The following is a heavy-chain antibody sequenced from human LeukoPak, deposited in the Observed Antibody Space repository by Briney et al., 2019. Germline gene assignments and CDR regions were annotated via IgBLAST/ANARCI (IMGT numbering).Heavy chain of an antibody. J-gene: IGHJ4*02. CDR3: ARGYITMRHALGY. CDR1: GYTFTGYD. CDR2: MNPNSGNT. Sequence: GASVKVSCKASGYTFTGYDINWVRQATGQGLEWMGWMNPNSGNTGYAQKFQGRVTMTRNTSISTAYMELSSLRSEDTAVYYCARGYITMRHALGYWGQGTLVTVSS. V-gene: IGHV1-8*01. D-gene: IGHD3-22*01.